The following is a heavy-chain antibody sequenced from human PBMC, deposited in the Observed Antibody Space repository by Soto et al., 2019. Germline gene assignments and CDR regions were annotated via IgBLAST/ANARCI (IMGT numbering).Heavy chain of an antibody. V-gene: IGHV3-7*01. CDR2: IKQDGSEK. J-gene: IGHJ6*02. D-gene: IGHD1-1*01. CDR3: ARGGSVAYYYYYGMDV. CDR1: GFTFSSYW. Sequence: EVQLVESGGGLVQPGGSLRLSCAASGFTFSSYWMSWVRQAPGKGLEWVANIKQDGSEKYYVDSVKGRFTISRDNAKNSLYLQMNGLRAEDTAVYYCARGGSVAYYYYYGMDVWGQGTTVTVSS.